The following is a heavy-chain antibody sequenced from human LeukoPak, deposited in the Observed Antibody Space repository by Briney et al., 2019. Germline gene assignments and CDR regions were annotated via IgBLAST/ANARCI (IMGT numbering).Heavy chain of an antibody. CDR3: ARSGLPFFADY. Sequence: PGGSLRLSCATSGFTFSNFAMHWVRQTPGKGLEWVALTWFDGSSEYYADSVKGRFTISRDNAKNSLYLQMDSLRAEDTAVYYCARSGLPFFADYWGQGTLVSVSS. J-gene: IGHJ4*02. CDR2: TWFDGSSE. D-gene: IGHD3-3*01. CDR1: GFTFSNFA. V-gene: IGHV3-33*01.